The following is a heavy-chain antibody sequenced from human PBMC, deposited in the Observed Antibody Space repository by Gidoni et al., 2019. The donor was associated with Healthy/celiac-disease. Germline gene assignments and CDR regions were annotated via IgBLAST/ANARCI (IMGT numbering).Heavy chain of an antibody. J-gene: IGHJ6*02. CDR3: ARGLYYYDSSGYYHEYYYYYGMDV. Sequence: QVQLQESGPGLVKPSQTLSLTCTVSGGSISSGSYYWSWIRQPAGKGLEWIGRIYTSGSTNYNPSLKSRVTISVDTSKNQFSLKLSSVTAADTAVYYCARGLYYYDSSGYYHEYYYYYGMDVWGQGTTVTVSS. D-gene: IGHD3-22*01. CDR2: IYTSGST. V-gene: IGHV4-61*02. CDR1: GGSISSGSYY.